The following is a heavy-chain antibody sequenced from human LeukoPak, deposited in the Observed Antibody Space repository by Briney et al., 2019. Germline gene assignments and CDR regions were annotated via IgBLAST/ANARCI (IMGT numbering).Heavy chain of an antibody. V-gene: IGHV1-69*04. J-gene: IGHJ5*02. Sequence: SVKVSCKASGGTFSSYAISWVRQAPGQGLEWMGRIIPILGIANYAQRFQGRVTITADKSTSTAYMELSSLRSEDTAVYYCARDQGPSPYDSSGYGVENWFDPWGQGTLVTVSS. CDR1: GGTFSSYA. D-gene: IGHD3-22*01. CDR2: IIPILGIA. CDR3: ARDQGPSPYDSSGYGVENWFDP.